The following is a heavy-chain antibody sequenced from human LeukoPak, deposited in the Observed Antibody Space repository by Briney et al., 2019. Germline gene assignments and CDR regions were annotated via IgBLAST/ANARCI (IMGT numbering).Heavy chain of an antibody. CDR3: VRPLYRNDFWSPIDY. CDR1: GGSISSSNW. V-gene: IGHV4-4*02. J-gene: IGHJ4*02. CDR2: IYHSGST. Sequence: PSGTLSLTCAVSGGSISSSNWWSWVRQPPGKGLEWIGEIYHSGSTYYNPSLKSRVTISVDTSKNQFSLKLSSVTAADTAVYYCVRPLYRNDFWSPIDYWGQGTLVTVSS. D-gene: IGHD3-3*01.